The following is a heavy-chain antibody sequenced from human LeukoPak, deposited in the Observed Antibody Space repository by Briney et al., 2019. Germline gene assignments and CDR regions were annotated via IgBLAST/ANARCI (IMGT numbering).Heavy chain of an antibody. V-gene: IGHV5-51*01. CDR3: ARTAMVRGVAPYDY. J-gene: IGHJ4*02. Sequence: GESLKISCEGSGYSFTTYWIGWVRPMPGKGLEWMGSIYPGDSDTRYSPSFQGQVTISADKSISAAYLQWSSLKASDTAMYYCARTAMVRGVAPYDYWGQGTLVTVSS. CDR2: IYPGDSDT. D-gene: IGHD3-10*01. CDR1: GYSFTTYW.